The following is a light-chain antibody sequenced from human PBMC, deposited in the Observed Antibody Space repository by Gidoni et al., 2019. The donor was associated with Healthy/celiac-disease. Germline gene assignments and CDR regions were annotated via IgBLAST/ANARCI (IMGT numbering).Light chain of an antibody. J-gene: IGKJ4*02. V-gene: IGKV1-39*01. Sequence: DIQITQSPSSLTASVGDRVTITCRASQSITTYLNWYQQKRGKAPKVLIYAAASLQSGVPSRFSGSGSGTDFTLTISSLQPEDFATYYCKQSYNTPLTFGGGTKVEIK. CDR3: KQSYNTPLT. CDR1: QSITTY. CDR2: AAA.